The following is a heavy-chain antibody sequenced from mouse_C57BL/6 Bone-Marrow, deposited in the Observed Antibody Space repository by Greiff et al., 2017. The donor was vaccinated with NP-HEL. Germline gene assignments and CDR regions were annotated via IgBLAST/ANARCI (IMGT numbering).Heavy chain of an antibody. Sequence: EVQVVESEGGLVQPGSSMKLSCTASGFTFSDYYMAWVRQVPEKGLEWVANINYDGSSTYYLDSLKSRFIISRDNAKNILYLQMSSLKSEDTATYYCAREGITTVAPYAMDYWGQGTSVTVSS. V-gene: IGHV5-16*01. CDR3: AREGITTVAPYAMDY. CDR2: INYDGSST. CDR1: GFTFSDYY. J-gene: IGHJ4*01. D-gene: IGHD1-1*01.